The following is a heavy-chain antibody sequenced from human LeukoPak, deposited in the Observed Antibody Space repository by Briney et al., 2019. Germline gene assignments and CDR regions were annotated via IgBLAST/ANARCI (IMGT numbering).Heavy chain of an antibody. CDR2: ISGSGGST. Sequence: GGSLRLSCAASGFTFSSYAMSWVRQAPGKGLEWVSAISGSGGSTYYADSVKGRFSIDRDNSKNTLYLQLSSLRAEDTAIYYYAKDSQWLAYYYFDYWGQGIVVSVSS. V-gene: IGHV3-23*01. CDR1: GFTFSSYA. J-gene: IGHJ4*02. CDR3: AKDSQWLAYYYFDY. D-gene: IGHD6-19*01.